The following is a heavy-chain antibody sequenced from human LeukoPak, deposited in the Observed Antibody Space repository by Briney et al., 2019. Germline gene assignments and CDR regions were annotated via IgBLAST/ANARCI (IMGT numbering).Heavy chain of an antibody. CDR2: INHSGST. CDR1: GGSFSGYY. J-gene: IGHJ6*03. CDR3: ARLRNSGYYYYYMDV. Sequence: PSETLSLTCAVYGGSFSGYYWSWIRQPPGKGLEWIGEINHSGSTNYNPSLKSRVTISVDTSKNQFSLKLSSVTAADTAVYYCARLRNSGYYYYYMDVWGKGTTVTVSS. V-gene: IGHV4-34*01. D-gene: IGHD1-7*01.